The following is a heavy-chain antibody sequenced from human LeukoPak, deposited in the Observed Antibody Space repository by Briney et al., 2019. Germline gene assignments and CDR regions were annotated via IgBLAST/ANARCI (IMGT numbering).Heavy chain of an antibody. CDR2: IIPIFGTA. J-gene: IGHJ2*01. V-gene: IGHV1-69*06. CDR3: AAGSGSYEYFDL. Sequence: SVKVSCKASGYTFSSYDINWVRQATGQGLEWMGGIIPIFGTANYAQKFQGRVTITADKSTSTAYMELSSLRSEDTAVYYCAAGSGSYEYFDLWGRGTLVTVSS. D-gene: IGHD1-26*01. CDR1: GYTFSSYD.